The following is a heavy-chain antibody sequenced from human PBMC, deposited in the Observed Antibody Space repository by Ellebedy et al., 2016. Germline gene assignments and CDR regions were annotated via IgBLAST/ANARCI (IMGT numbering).Heavy chain of an antibody. V-gene: IGHV5-51*01. CDR3: ARHGIRGITMVRGVWYGMDV. CDR2: IYPGDSDT. Sequence: GESLKISXKGSGYSFTSYWIGWVRQMPGKGLEWMGIIYPGDSDTRYSPSFQGHVTISADKSISTAYLQWSSLKASDTAMYYCARHGIRGITMVRGVWYGMDVWGQGTTVTVSS. J-gene: IGHJ6*02. CDR1: GYSFTSYW. D-gene: IGHD3-10*01.